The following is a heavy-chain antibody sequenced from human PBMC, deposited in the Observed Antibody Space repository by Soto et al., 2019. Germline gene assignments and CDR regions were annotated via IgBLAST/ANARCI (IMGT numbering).Heavy chain of an antibody. CDR2: INSDGSHT. CDR3: AGGMAGLDV. Sequence: DVQLVESGGGVVQPGGSLRLSCAASGLSFNIYWMHWVRQVPGKGLVWLARINSDGSHTIYVDSVKGRFTISRDNAKNTVFLQMDSLRDEGTGVYYCAGGMAGLDVWGQGTTVTVSS. CDR1: GLSFNIYW. J-gene: IGHJ6*02. V-gene: IGHV3-74*01.